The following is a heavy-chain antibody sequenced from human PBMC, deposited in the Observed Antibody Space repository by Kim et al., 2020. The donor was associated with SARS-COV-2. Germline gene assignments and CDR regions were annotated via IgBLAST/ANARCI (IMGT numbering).Heavy chain of an antibody. V-gene: IGHV1-69*13. D-gene: IGHD2-8*01. Sequence: SVKVSCKASGGPFSNHVISWVRQAPGQGLEWVGDIVPVFTTTYYAPKFQGKVTLTADESTNTAFLELSSLTSEDTALYFCARGVGYTYGHGGYFDCLGQ. CDR3: ARGVGYTYGHGGYFDC. CDR2: IVPVFTTT. J-gene: IGHJ4*02. CDR1: GGPFSNHV.